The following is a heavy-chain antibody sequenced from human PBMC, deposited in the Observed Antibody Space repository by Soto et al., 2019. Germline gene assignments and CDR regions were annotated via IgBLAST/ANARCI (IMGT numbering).Heavy chain of an antibody. D-gene: IGHD6-13*01. J-gene: IGHJ4*02. CDR1: GGSISSYY. V-gene: IGHV4-59*01. CDR3: ARGGMGGGIAAAGSDY. CDR2: IYYSGST. Sequence: QVQLQESGPGLVKPSETLSLTCTVSGGSISSYYWSWIRQPPGKGLEWIGYIYYSGSTNYNPSLKSRVTISVDTPKNQFSLKLSSVTAADTAVYYCARGGMGGGIAAAGSDYWGQGTLVTVSS.